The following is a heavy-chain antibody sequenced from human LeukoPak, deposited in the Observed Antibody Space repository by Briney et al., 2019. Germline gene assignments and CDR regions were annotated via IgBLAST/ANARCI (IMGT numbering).Heavy chain of an antibody. CDR2: INSDGSST. CDR3: ARGTSGGSYDY. J-gene: IGHJ4*02. Sequence: GGSLRLSCAASGYTLSSYWMHWVRHAPGKGRVWVSLINSDGSSTTYADSVEGRFTISRDNAKNTLYLQMNSLRAEDTAVYYCARGTSGGSYDYWDQGTLVTVSS. CDR1: GYTLSSYW. D-gene: IGHD1-26*01. V-gene: IGHV3-74*01.